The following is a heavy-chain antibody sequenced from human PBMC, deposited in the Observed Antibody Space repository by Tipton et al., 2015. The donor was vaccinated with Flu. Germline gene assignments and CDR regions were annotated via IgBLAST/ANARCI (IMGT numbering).Heavy chain of an antibody. CDR1: GGSISSYY. J-gene: IGHJ4*02. D-gene: IGHD1-26*01. V-gene: IGHV4-4*07. Sequence: TLSLTCTVSGGSISSYYWSWIRQPAGKGLEWIGRIYTSGSTNYNPSLKSRVTMSVDTSKNQFSLKLSSVTAADTAVYYCAGGGSYSGVYYFDYWGQGTLVTVSS. CDR2: IYTSGST. CDR3: AGGGSYSGVYYFDY.